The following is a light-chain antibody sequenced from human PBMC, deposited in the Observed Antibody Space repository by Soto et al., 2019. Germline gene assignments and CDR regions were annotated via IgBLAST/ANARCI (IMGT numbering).Light chain of an antibody. Sequence: QSALTQPRSVSGSPGQSVAISCTGTSSDVGGYNYVSWYQQHPGKAPKLMIYDVSKRPSGVPDRFSGSKSGNTASLTISGLQAEDEADYYCQSHDTGLSGFYVFGTGTKVTVL. J-gene: IGLJ1*01. CDR3: QSHDTGLSGFYV. V-gene: IGLV2-11*01. CDR2: DVS. CDR1: SSDVGGYNY.